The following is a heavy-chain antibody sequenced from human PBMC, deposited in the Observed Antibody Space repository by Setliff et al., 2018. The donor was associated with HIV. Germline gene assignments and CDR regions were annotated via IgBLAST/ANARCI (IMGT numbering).Heavy chain of an antibody. Sequence: ASVKVSCKASGYTFTGYYMHWVRQAPGQRLEWMGWINANKGNTKYSQKFQGRVTITWDTSASAAYMELSSLRSEDTAVYYCARDKTSRYYYTGSAYSDYFDFWGQGTLVTVS. V-gene: IGHV1-3*01. J-gene: IGHJ4*02. CDR3: ARDKTSRYYYTGSAYSDYFDF. CDR1: GYTFTGYY. CDR2: INANKGNT. D-gene: IGHD3-10*01.